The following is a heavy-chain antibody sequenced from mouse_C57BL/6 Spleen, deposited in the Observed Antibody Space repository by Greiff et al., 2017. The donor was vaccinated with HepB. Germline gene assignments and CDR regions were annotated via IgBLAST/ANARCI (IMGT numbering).Heavy chain of an antibody. CDR3: ARLGQGNSYYFDY. Sequence: VQLQQSGAELAKPGASVKLSCKASGYTFTSYWMHWVKQRPGQGLEWIGYINPSSGYTKYNQKFKDKATLTADKSSSTAYMQRSSLTYEDSAVYYCARLGQGNSYYFDYWGQGTTLTVAS. D-gene: IGHD3-3*01. CDR1: GYTFTSYW. CDR2: INPSSGYT. V-gene: IGHV1-7*01. J-gene: IGHJ2*01.